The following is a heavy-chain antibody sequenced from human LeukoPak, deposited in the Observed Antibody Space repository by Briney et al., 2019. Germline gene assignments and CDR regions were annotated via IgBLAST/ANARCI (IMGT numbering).Heavy chain of an antibody. V-gene: IGHV3-23*01. Sequence: GGSLRLSCAASGFTFSSYAMSWVRQAPGKGLEWVSAIGGSGAYTFYADSVKGRFTISRDNSKNTLYLQMNSLRAEDTAIYYCGYCSGGTCCSHAFEIWGQGTMVTVSS. D-gene: IGHD2-15*01. CDR2: IGGSGAYT. J-gene: IGHJ3*02. CDR3: GYCSGGTCCSHAFEI. CDR1: GFTFSSYA.